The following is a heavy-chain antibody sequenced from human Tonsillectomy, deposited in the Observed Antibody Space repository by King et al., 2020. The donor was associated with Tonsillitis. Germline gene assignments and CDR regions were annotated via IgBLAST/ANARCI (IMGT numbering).Heavy chain of an antibody. CDR3: ARDSCSSTSCPYGTLFDF. Sequence: QLVQSGGEVKKPGASVKVSCKAAGYTFTSYGISWVRQAPGQGLEWMGWISAYNGNTNYAQKLQGRVTMTTDTSTSTAYMELRSLRSDDTAVYYCARDSCSSTSCPYGTLFDFWGQGTLVTVSS. V-gene: IGHV1-18*01. J-gene: IGHJ4*02. CDR1: GYTFTSYG. D-gene: IGHD2-2*01. CDR2: ISAYNGNT.